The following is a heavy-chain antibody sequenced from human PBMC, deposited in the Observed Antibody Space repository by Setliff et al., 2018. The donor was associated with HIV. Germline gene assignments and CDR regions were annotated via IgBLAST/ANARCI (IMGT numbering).Heavy chain of an antibody. CDR3: ARGTKLVWGRWFDP. J-gene: IGHJ5*02. Sequence: SETLSLTCAVYGGSFSDYYWTWIRQTPRKRLEWIGELNDSGSTNYNPSLRSRVTMSVDTSKNQFSLRLTSVTAADTAIYYCARGTKLVWGRWFDPWGQGTLVTVSS. V-gene: IGHV4-34*01. CDR1: GGSFSDYY. CDR2: LNDSGST. D-gene: IGHD6-6*01.